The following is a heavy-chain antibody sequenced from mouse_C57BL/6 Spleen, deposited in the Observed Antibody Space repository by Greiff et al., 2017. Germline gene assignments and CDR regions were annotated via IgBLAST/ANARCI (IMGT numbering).Heavy chain of an antibody. J-gene: IGHJ4*01. D-gene: IGHD1-1*01. CDR2: IYPSDGYT. CDR3: ARKGSVYYGSSHGAMDD. V-gene: IGHV1-50*01. CDR1: GYTFTSYW. Sequence: QVQLKQPGAELVKPGASVKLSCKASGYTFTSYWMQWVKQRPGQGLEWIGEIYPSDGYTNYNQKFKGKATLTVDTSSSTAYMQLSSLTSEDSAVYYWARKGSVYYGSSHGAMDDWGRGTSVTVSS.